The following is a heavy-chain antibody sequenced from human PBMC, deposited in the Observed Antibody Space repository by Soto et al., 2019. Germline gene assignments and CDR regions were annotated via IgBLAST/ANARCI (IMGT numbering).Heavy chain of an antibody. CDR2: IIPIFGTA. J-gene: IGHJ6*02. CDR1: GGTFSSYA. V-gene: IGHV1-69*13. D-gene: IGHD3-10*01. CDR3: ARASFGELLQNYYYYGMDV. Sequence: SVKVSCKASGGTFSSYAISWVRQAPGQGLEWMGGIIPIFGTANYAQKFQGRVTITADESTSTAYMELSSLRSEDTAVYYCARASFGELLQNYYYYGMDVWGQGTTVTVSS.